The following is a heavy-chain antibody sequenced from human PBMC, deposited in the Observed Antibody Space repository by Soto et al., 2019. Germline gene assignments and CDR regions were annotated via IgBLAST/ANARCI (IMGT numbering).Heavy chain of an antibody. V-gene: IGHV3-48*01. D-gene: IGHD6-13*01. J-gene: IGHJ4*02. CDR1: GFTFSSYS. Sequence: GGSLRLSCAASGFTFSSYSMNWVRQAPGKGLEWVSYISSATTTIYYADSVKGRFTISRDNAKNSLYLQMNSLGADDTAVYYCARGIAAAGPKLDYWGQGTLVTVSS. CDR3: ARGIAAAGPKLDY. CDR2: ISSATTTI.